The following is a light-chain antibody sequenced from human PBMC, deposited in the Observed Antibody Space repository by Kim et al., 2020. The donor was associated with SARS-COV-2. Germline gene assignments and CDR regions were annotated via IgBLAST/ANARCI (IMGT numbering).Light chain of an antibody. CDR3: QQRSNWPPT. CDR1: QSVSTY. CDR2: DAS. V-gene: IGKV3-11*01. Sequence: LSPGESATLSCRASQSVSTYLAWYQHKPGQPPRLLIHDASNRATGIPPRFSGSGSGTDFTLTISSLEPEDFAIYYCQQRSNWPPTFGGGTKLEI. J-gene: IGKJ4*01.